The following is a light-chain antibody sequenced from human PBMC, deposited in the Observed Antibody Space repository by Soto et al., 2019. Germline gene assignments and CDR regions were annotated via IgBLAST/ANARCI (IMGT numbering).Light chain of an antibody. V-gene: IGKV3-20*01. Sequence: EIVLTQSPGTLSLSPGERATLSCRASQSVSSSYLAWYQQKPGQATRLLIYGASSRATGIPDRFSGSGSGTDFTLTISRLEPEHFAVYCCQQYGIPITFGQGTRLEIK. J-gene: IGKJ5*01. CDR3: QQYGIPIT. CDR1: QSVSSSY. CDR2: GAS.